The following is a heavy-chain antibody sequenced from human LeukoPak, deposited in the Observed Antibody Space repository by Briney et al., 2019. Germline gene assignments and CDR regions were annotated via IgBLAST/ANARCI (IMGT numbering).Heavy chain of an antibody. J-gene: IGHJ5*02. CDR1: GYTFTSYG. Sequence: ASVKVSCKASGYTFTSYGISWVRQAPGQGLEWMGWISAYNGNTNYAQKLQGRVTMTTDTSTSTAYMELGSLRSDDTAVYYCARAAYYYDSSPNWFDPWGQGTLVTVSS. CDR2: ISAYNGNT. V-gene: IGHV1-18*01. D-gene: IGHD3-22*01. CDR3: ARAAYYYDSSPNWFDP.